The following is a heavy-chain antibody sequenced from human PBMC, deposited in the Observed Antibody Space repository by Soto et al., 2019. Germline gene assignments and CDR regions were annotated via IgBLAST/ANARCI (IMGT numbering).Heavy chain of an antibody. J-gene: IGHJ5*02. CDR3: ARRERYYGSPGWLDP. V-gene: IGHV4-39*01. Sequence: SETLSLTCTVSGGSINDFAYYWGWIRQAPGKGLEWIGTVYHNENTYYNPSLKSRITISADTAKNQFSLNLRSVTAADTAIYFCARRERYYGSPGWLDPWGQGTLVTVSS. CDR2: VYHNENT. D-gene: IGHD3-16*01. CDR1: GGSINDFAYY.